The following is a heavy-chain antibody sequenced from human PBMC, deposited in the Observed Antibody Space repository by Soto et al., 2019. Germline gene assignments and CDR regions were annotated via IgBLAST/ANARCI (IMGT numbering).Heavy chain of an antibody. V-gene: IGHV3-30*18. J-gene: IGHJ6*02. CDR2: ISYDGSNK. CDR3: AKDRPSASRPYYYGMDV. Sequence: QVQLVESGGGVVQPGRSLRLSCAASGFTFSSYGMHWVRQAPGKGLEWVAVISYDGSNKYYADSVKGRFTISRDNSKNTLQLQMNSLRAEDTAVYYCAKDRPSASRPYYYGMDVWGQGTTVTVSS. CDR1: GFTFSSYG. D-gene: IGHD1-26*01.